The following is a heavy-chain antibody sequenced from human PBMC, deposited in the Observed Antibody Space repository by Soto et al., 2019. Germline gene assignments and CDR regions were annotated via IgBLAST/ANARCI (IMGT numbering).Heavy chain of an antibody. CDR2: INAGNGNT. V-gene: IGHV1-3*01. J-gene: IGHJ5*02. CDR3: ARVLSITMIFFGGFAP. Sequence: ASVKVSCKASGYTFTSYAMHWVRQAPGQRLEWMGWINAGNGNTKYSQKFQGRVTITRDTSASTAYMELSSLRSEDTAVYYCARVLSITMIFFGGFAPWGQETLVTVSS. CDR1: GYTFTSYA. D-gene: IGHD3-22*01.